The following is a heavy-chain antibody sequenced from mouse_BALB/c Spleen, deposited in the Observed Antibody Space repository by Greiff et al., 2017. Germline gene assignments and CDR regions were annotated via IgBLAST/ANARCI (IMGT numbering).Heavy chain of an antibody. J-gene: IGHJ2*01. D-gene: IGHD3-3*01. V-gene: IGHV1S137*01. CDR1: GYTFTDYA. Sequence: QVQLQQSGAELVRPGVSVKISCKGSGYTFTDYAMHWVKQSHAKSLEWIGVISTYYGDASYNQKFKGKATMTVDKSSSTAYMELARLTSEDSAIYYCARERGTGLDYWGQGTTLTVSS. CDR2: ISTYYGDA. CDR3: ARERGTGLDY.